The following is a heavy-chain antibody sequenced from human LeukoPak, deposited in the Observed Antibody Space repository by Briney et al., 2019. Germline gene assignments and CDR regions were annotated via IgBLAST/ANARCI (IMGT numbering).Heavy chain of an antibody. V-gene: IGHV3-64*01. Sequence: RSGGSLKLSCEASGFIFSGYDMSWFRQAPGKGLEYVSSLSENERVAFFANSVKGRFTISRDDSKSTLYLQMGSLTTEDTAVYYCARLSGNPTRPTAPDYWGQETLVTVSS. CDR3: ARLSGNPTRPTAPDY. D-gene: IGHD1-1*01. J-gene: IGHJ4*02. CDR2: LSENERVA. CDR1: GFIFSGYD.